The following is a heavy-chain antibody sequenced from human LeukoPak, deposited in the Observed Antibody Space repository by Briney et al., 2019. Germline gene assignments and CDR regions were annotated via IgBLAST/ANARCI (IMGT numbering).Heavy chain of an antibody. J-gene: IGHJ5*02. V-gene: IGHV3-21*01. Sequence: GGSLRLSCAASGFTFSSYSMNWVCQAPGKGLEWVSSISSSSSYIYYADSVKGRFTISRDNAKNSLYLQMNSLRAEDTAVYYCARDRDIVVVPGWFDPWGQGTLVTVSS. CDR2: ISSSSSYI. D-gene: IGHD2-2*01. CDR3: ARDRDIVVVPGWFDP. CDR1: GFTFSSYS.